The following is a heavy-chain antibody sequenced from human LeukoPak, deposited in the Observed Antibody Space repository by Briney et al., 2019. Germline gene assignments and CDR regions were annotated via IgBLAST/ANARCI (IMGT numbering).Heavy chain of an antibody. D-gene: IGHD5-18*01. CDR2: IIPILGIA. V-gene: IGHV1-69*04. CDR3: ARAIFQRGYSYVSDAFDI. CDR1: GGTFSSYA. Sequence: ASVKVSCKASGGTFSSYAISWVRQAPGQGLEWMGRIIPILGIANYAQKFQGRVTITADKSTSTAYMELSSLRSEDTAVYYCARAIFQRGYSYVSDAFDIWGQGTMVTVSS. J-gene: IGHJ3*02.